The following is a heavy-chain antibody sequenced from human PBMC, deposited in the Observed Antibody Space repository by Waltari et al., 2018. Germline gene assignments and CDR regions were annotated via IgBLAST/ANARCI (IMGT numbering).Heavy chain of an antibody. Sequence: QVQLQESGPGLVKPSETLSLTCTVSGGSLSTYFWSWVRQPAGKGLEWIGRISTTGITNYSPWLRSRVTMSVDTAKMQFSLKLSSVTAAETAVYYCARIFHTDVWGQGTTVTVSS. D-gene: IGHD2-15*01. V-gene: IGHV4-4*07. J-gene: IGHJ6*02. CDR2: ISTTGIT. CDR1: GGSLSTYF. CDR3: ARIFHTDV.